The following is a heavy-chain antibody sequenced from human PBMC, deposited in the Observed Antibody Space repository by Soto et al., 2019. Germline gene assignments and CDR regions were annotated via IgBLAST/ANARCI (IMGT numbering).Heavy chain of an antibody. CDR2: MNCDSGNT. Sequence: GASVKVSCKASGYTFTSYDINWVRQATGQGLEWMGWMNCDSGNTGFAPNFQGRVSMTRDSSRNTAYMELSSLRSEDTAVYYCARRAPSYYYGSGSHPEHDALDIWGQGTMVTV. CDR1: GYTFTSYD. J-gene: IGHJ3*02. CDR3: ARRAPSYYYGSGSHPEHDALDI. V-gene: IGHV1-8*01. D-gene: IGHD3-10*01.